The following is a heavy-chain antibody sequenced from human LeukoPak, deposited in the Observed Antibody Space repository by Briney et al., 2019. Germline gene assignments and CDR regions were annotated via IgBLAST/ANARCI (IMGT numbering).Heavy chain of an antibody. CDR2: IYNTGST. Sequence: SETLSLTCGVSGNFISRGYYWAWIRQPPGKGLEWTGSIYNTGSTYYNPSLKSRVTMSIDTSKNQFSLKLSSVTAADTAAYYCARNTSAWSPLGETQSAPHCFDSWGQGTLVTVSS. J-gene: IGHJ4*02. CDR1: GNFISRGYY. CDR3: ARNTSAWSPLGETQSAPHCFDS. D-gene: IGHD6-19*01. V-gene: IGHV4-38-2*01.